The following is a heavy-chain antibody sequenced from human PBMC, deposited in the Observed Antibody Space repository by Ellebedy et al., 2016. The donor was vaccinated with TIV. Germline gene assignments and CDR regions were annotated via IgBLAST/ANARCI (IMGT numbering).Heavy chain of an antibody. J-gene: IGHJ6*02. CDR1: GYIFTAYY. CDR2: INPITGDT. Sequence: ASVKVSCKTSGYIFTAYYIHWVRQAPGQGPEWMGWINPITGDTHYAQKFQGRVTMTRDTSVNTVYMELSRLESGDTATYYCARVRRGSSGMDVWGQGTTVTVS. D-gene: IGHD3-22*01. V-gene: IGHV1-2*02. CDR3: ARVRRGSSGMDV.